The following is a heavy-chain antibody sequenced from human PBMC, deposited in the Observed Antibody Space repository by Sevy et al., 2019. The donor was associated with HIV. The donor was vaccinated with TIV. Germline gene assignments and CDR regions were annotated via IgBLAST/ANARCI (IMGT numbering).Heavy chain of an antibody. CDR3: AKGEGAGWLFYFDY. CDR1: GFTFSSYA. J-gene: IGHJ4*02. V-gene: IGHV3-23*01. D-gene: IGHD3-22*01. CDR2: ISGSGGST. Sequence: GGSLRLSCAASGFTFSSYAMSWVRQAPGKGLEWVSAISGSGGSTYCADSVKGRFTISRDNSKNTLYLQMISLRAEDTAVYYCAKGEGAGWLFYFDYWGQGTLVTVSS.